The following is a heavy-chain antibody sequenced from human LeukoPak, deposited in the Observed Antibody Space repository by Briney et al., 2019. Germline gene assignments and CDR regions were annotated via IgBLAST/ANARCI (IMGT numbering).Heavy chain of an antibody. Sequence: GGSLRLSCAVSGITLSNYGMSWVRQAPGKGLEWVAGISDSGGRTNYADSVKGRFTISRDNPKNTLYLQMYSLRAEDTAVYFCAKRGVVIRVILVGFHKETYYFESWGQGALVTVSS. D-gene: IGHD3/OR15-3a*01. CDR2: ISDSGGRT. J-gene: IGHJ4*02. CDR3: AKRGVVIRVILVGFHKETYYFES. CDR1: GITLSNYG. V-gene: IGHV3-23*01.